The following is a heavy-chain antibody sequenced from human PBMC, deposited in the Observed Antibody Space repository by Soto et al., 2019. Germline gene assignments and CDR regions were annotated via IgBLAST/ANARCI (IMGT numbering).Heavy chain of an antibody. CDR3: ARHSSLGYCSSTSCLGAFDI. Sequence: SETLSLTCTVSGGSISSSSYYWGWIRQPPGKGLEWIGSIYYSGSTYYNPSLKSRVTISVDTSKNQFSLKLSSVTAADTAVYYCARHSSLGYCSSTSCLGAFDIWGQGTMVTVSS. V-gene: IGHV4-39*01. J-gene: IGHJ3*02. D-gene: IGHD2-2*01. CDR1: GGSISSSSYY. CDR2: IYYSGST.